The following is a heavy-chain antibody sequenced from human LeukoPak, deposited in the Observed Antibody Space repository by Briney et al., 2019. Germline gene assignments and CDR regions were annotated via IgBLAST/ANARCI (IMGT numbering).Heavy chain of an antibody. CDR2: IRDSAYRT. D-gene: IGHD5-24*01. V-gene: IGHV3-23*01. CDR3: ARDARDGYSPFDY. Sequence: GGSLRLSCAASRFTFSNYAMNWVRQAPGKGLEWVSSIRDSAYRTYYADSVKGRFTISRDNSKNSLYLQMNSLRAEDTAVYYCARDARDGYSPFDYWGQGTLVTVSS. CDR1: RFTFSNYA. J-gene: IGHJ4*02.